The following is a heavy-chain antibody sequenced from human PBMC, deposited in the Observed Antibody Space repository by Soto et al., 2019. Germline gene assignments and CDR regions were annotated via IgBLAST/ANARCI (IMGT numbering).Heavy chain of an antibody. CDR3: ARDYPPDYYDSSGYYFGGWFDL. CDR1: GYTFTGYC. Sequence: GASVKVSCKASGYTFTGYCMHWVRQAPGQGLEWMGWINPNSGGTNYAQKFKGRVTMTRDTSISTAYMELSRLRFDDTAVYYCARDYPPDYYDSSGYYFGGWFDLWGQGTLVTVSS. J-gene: IGHJ5*02. CDR2: INPNSGGT. V-gene: IGHV1-2*02. D-gene: IGHD3-22*01.